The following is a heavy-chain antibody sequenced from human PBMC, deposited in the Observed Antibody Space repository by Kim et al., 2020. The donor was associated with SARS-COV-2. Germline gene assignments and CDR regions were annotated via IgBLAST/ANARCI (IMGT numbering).Heavy chain of an antibody. V-gene: IGHV3-30-3*01. CDR3: ARDQWSRLRGLTYSYYGMDV. Sequence: GGSLRLSCAASGFTFSSCAIHWVRQAPGKGLEWVAVISYDGSNKNYADSVKGRFTISRDNSKNTLYLQMNSLRAEDTALYYCARDQWSRLRGLTYSYYGMDVWRQGNTVPVSS. CDR2: ISYDGSNK. D-gene: IGHD3-10*01. CDR1: GFTFSSCA. J-gene: IGHJ6*02.